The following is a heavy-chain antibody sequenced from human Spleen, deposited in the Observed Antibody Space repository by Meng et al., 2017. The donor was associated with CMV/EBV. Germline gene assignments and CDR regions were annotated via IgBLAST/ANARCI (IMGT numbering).Heavy chain of an antibody. J-gene: IGHJ4*02. CDR3: ARELSVRPGTCDC. V-gene: IGHV3-21*01. Sequence: LSLTCAASGFTFSSYRMNWVRQAPGKGLEWVSSIGSSSDYIYYADSVKGRFTISRDNARNSLFLQMNSLSVEDTALYYCARELSVRPGTCDCWGQGTLVTVSS. D-gene: IGHD6-13*01. CDR2: IGSSSDYI. CDR1: GFTFSSYR.